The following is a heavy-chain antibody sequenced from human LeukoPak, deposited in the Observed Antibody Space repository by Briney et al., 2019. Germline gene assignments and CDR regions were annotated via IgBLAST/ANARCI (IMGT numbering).Heavy chain of an antibody. V-gene: IGHV7-4-1*02. D-gene: IGHD4-17*01. CDR3: ARSNNDGDYLGVGFDY. J-gene: IGHJ4*02. CDR1: GYTFSSYA. Sequence: GASVKVSCKASGYTFSSYAMNWVRQAPGQGLEWMGWINTNTGNPTYARGFTGRFVFSLDTSASTAYLHISSLQAEDTAVYYCARSNNDGDYLGVGFDYWGQGTLVTVSS. CDR2: INTNTGNP.